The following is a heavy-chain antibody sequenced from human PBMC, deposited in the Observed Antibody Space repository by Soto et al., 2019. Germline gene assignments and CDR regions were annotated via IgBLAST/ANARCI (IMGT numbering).Heavy chain of an antibody. CDR3: AGDQREWGRGGSYGMDV. CDR2: IYYRGNT. CDR1: GGSISSGGYY. D-gene: IGHD3-10*01. V-gene: IGHV4-31*03. Sequence: QVQLQESGPGLVKPSQTLSLTCTVSGGSISSGGYYWSWIRQHPGKGLEWIGYIYYRGNTYYNPSLKSRVTISVDTSKNQCSLKLSAVTAADTAVYYCAGDQREWGRGGSYGMDVWGQGTTVTVSS. J-gene: IGHJ6*02.